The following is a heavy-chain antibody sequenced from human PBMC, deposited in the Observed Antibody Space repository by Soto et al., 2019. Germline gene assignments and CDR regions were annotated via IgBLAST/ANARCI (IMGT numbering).Heavy chain of an antibody. Sequence: QVQLVQSGTEVKKPGASVKVSCKASGYTFLDFYIHLVRQAPGQGLEWMGFINPSGGGTTYAQQFQGRLTMTRDTPTSTVYMELISLRSEDTASYYCARDKPFSAGYWGQGTLVT. CDR1: GYTFLDFY. J-gene: IGHJ4*02. CDR3: ARDKPFSAGY. CDR2: INPSGGGT. V-gene: IGHV1-46*01. D-gene: IGHD3-3*02.